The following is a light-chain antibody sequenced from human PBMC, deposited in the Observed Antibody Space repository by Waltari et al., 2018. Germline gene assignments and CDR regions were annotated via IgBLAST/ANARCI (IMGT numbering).Light chain of an antibody. CDR3: ASYASTRKV. J-gene: IGLJ3*02. V-gene: IGLV2-8*01. CDR1: SRDVGGYNY. Sequence: QSALTQPPSASGSPGQSVTISCTGSSRDVGGYNYVSWYQQHPGKAPKLMIYGVDKRPSGFPDRFSGSKSGNTASLTVSGRQAEDEADYFCASYASTRKVFGGGTKLTVL. CDR2: GVD.